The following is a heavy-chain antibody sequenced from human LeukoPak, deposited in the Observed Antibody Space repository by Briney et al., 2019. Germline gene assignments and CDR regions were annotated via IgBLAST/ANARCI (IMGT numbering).Heavy chain of an antibody. J-gene: IGHJ4*02. CDR1: GSTFSSYT. CDR2: ISGSGGST. Sequence: GGSLRLSCAASGSTFSSYTMSWARQAPGKGREWVSAISGSGGSTYYADSVRGRFTISRDNSKNTLYLQMNSLRAEDTAVYYCAKEASTGGVCQYWGQGTLVTVSS. CDR3: AKEASTGGVCQY. D-gene: IGHD2-8*02. V-gene: IGHV3-23*01.